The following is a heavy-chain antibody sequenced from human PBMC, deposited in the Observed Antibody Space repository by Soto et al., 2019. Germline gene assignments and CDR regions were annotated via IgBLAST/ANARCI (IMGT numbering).Heavy chain of an antibody. Sequence: SETLSLTCAVYCGSCSGYYWSRIRQPPGKGLEWIGEINHSGSTTYNPSLKSRVTISVDTPKNQFSLKLSSVTAADTAVYYCARGPLDYGDYDAFDIWGQGTRVTVSS. CDR3: ARGPLDYGDYDAFDI. J-gene: IGHJ3*02. CDR1: CGSCSGYY. CDR2: INHSGST. D-gene: IGHD4-17*01. V-gene: IGHV4-34*01.